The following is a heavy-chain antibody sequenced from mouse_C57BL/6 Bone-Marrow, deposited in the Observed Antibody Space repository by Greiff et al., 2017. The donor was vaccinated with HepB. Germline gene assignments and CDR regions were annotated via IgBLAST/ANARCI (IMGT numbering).Heavy chain of an antibody. Sequence: EVQLVESGGGLVQPGESLKLSCESHEYEFPSHDMSWVRKTPEKRLELVAAINSDGGSTYYPDTMERRFIISRDNTKKTLYLQMSSLRSEDTALYYCAKFPKFITTVVAMGTDYWGQGTTLTVSS. V-gene: IGHV5-2*01. D-gene: IGHD1-1*01. CDR2: INSDGGST. CDR3: AKFPKFITTVVAMGTDY. J-gene: IGHJ2*01. CDR1: EYEFPSHD.